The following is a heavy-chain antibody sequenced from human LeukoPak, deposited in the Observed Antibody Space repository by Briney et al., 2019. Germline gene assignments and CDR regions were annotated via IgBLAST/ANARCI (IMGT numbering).Heavy chain of an antibody. CDR3: ARDYLYAFDY. D-gene: IGHD2-2*01. CDR1: GFSFSSYS. Sequence: GGSLRLSCAASGFSFSSYSMNWVRQAPGKGLEWVSYISGSGNAIHYTDSVKGRFAISRDNAKNALYLQMNSLRAEDTAVYFCARDYLYAFDYWGQGTLVTVSS. CDR2: ISGSGNAI. J-gene: IGHJ4*02. V-gene: IGHV3-48*01.